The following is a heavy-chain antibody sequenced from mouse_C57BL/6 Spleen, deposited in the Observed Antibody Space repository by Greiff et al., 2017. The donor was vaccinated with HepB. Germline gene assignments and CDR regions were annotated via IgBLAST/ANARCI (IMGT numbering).Heavy chain of an antibody. CDR1: GYTFTSYW. J-gene: IGHJ2*01. CDR2: IYPSDSET. CDR3: ARDSSGHNYFDY. D-gene: IGHD3-2*02. V-gene: IGHV1-61*01. Sequence: VQLQQPGAELVRPGSSVKLSCKASGYTFTSYWMDWVKQRPGQGLEWIGNIYPSDSETHYNQKFKDKATLTVDKSSSTAYMQLSSLTSEDSAVYYCARDSSGHNYFDYWGQGTTLTVSS.